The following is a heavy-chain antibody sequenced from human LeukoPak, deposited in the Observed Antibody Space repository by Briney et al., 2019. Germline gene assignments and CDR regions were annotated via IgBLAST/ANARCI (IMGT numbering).Heavy chain of an antibody. CDR3: ARSGDYYDSSGYDFDY. V-gene: IGHV3-7*01. J-gene: IGHJ4*02. Sequence: PGGSLRLSRTASGFTLSSSWMSWVRQPPGRGLEWVASIKQDGSQKYYVDSVKGRFTISRDNAKNSLYLQMNSLRAEDTAVYYCARSGDYYDSSGYDFDYWGQGTLVTVSS. D-gene: IGHD3-22*01. CDR1: GFTLSSSW. CDR2: IKQDGSQK.